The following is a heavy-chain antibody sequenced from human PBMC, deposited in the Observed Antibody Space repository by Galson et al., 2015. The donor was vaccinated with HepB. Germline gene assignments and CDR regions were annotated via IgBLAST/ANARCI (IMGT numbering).Heavy chain of an antibody. CDR2: ISDYNGHT. V-gene: IGHV1-18*01. D-gene: IGHD2-2*01. Sequence: SVKVSCKASGYTFTNYGISWVRQAPGQGLEWMGCISDYNGHTNYAQKLQGRVTTTTDTSTSTASMELRSLRSDDTAVYYCAREVCSSSNCYFLHYDYWGQGTLVTVSS. J-gene: IGHJ4*02. CDR1: GYTFTNYG. CDR3: AREVCSSSNCYFLHYDY.